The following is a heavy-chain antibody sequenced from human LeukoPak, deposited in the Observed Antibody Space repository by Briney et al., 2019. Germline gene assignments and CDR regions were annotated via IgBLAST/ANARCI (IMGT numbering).Heavy chain of an antibody. CDR3: ARGRITMIRGIIISGYFDY. CDR2: IFQSGHT. D-gene: IGHD3-10*01. V-gene: IGHV4-38-2*02. CDR1: DYSISSGYY. J-gene: IGHJ4*02. Sequence: SETLSLTCTVSDYSISSGYYWGWIRQPPGKGLEWTGSIFQSGHTYYSPSLKSRVTISVDTSNNRFSLSLSAVTAADTAIYYCARGRITMIRGIIISGYFDYWGQGALVTVSS.